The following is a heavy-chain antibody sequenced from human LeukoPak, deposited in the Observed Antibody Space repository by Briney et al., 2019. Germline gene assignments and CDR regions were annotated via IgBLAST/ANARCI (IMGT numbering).Heavy chain of an antibody. D-gene: IGHD3-10*01. CDR1: GFTVSSNY. CDR3: ARVVRITMGDDI. CDR2: IYSGGST. V-gene: IGHV3-66*01. J-gene: IGHJ3*02. Sequence: GGSLRLSCAASGFTVSSNYMSWVRQAPGKGLEWVSVIYSGGSTYYADSVKGRFTISRDNSKNTLYLQINSLRAEDTAVYYCARVVRITMGDDIWGQGTMVTVSS.